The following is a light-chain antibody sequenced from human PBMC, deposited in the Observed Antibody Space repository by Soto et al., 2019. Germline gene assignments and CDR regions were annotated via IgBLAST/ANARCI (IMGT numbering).Light chain of an antibody. CDR2: NDD. J-gene: IGLJ3*02. V-gene: IGLV1-44*01. CDR1: SSNIGSNI. CDR3: SAWDASLGAIL. Sequence: QSVLSQPPSASGTPGQTVTISCSGRSSNIGSNIVNWYQQLPGTAPKLLIYNDDHRPSGVADRFSGPKSGTSASLAISGLQSEDEADYYCSAWDASLGAILFGGGTQLTVL.